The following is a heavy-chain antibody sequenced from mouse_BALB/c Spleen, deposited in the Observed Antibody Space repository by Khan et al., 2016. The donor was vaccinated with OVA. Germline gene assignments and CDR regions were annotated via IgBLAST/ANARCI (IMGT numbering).Heavy chain of an antibody. D-gene: IGHD2-10*01. Sequence: QVQLKESGPGLAAPSQSLSITCTISGFSLTNYGVHWVRQPPGRGLEWLVVICSDGTTTYNSALKSRLTITKDNSQSQVFLKMNSLQTDDTARYFCARQPYYHYNIMDYWGQGTSVTVAS. J-gene: IGHJ4*01. V-gene: IGHV2-6-1*01. CDR2: ICSDGTT. CDR3: ARQPYYHYNIMDY. CDR1: GFSLTNYG.